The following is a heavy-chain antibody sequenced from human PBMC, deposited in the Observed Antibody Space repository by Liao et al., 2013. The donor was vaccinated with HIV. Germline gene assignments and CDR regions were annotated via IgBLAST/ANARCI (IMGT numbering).Heavy chain of an antibody. CDR3: ARGLGNYDSSGYSDY. CDR1: GGSFSGYY. CDR2: INHSGST. V-gene: IGHV4-34*01. J-gene: IGHJ4*02. D-gene: IGHD3-22*01. Sequence: QVQLQQWGAGLLKPSETLSLTCAVYGGSFSGYYWSWIRQPPGKGLEWIGEINHSGSTNYNPSLKSRVTISVDTSKNQFSLKLSSVTAADTAVYYCARGLGNYDSSGYSDYWGQGTLVTGLL.